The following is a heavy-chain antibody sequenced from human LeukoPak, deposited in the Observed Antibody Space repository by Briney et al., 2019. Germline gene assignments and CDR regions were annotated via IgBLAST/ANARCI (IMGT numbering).Heavy chain of an antibody. CDR2: INPSDGST. CDR1: GYTFTSYY. J-gene: IGHJ3*02. V-gene: IGHV1-46*01. D-gene: IGHD1-26*01. Sequence: ASVKVSCKASGYTFTSYYMHWVRQAPGQGLEWMGIINPSDGSTSYAQKFQGRVTMTRDMSTSTVYMELSSLRSEDTAVYYCATGGGATYAFDIWGQGTMVTVSS. CDR3: ATGGGATYAFDI.